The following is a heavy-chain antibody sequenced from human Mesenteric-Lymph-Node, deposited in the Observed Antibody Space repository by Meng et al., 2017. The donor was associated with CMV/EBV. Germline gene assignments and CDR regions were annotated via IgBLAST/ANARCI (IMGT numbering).Heavy chain of an antibody. J-gene: IGHJ6*02. V-gene: IGHV4-39*01. CDR2: IYYSGST. CDR3: ARVYCSTTSCYGGYGMDV. D-gene: IGHD2-2*01. Sequence: SETLSLTCTVSGGSISSSSYYWGWIRQPPGKGLEWIGSIYYSGSTYYNPSLKSRVTISVDTSKNQFSLKLSSVTAADTAVYYCARVYCSTTSCYGGYGMDVWGQGTTVTVSS. CDR1: GGSISSSSYY.